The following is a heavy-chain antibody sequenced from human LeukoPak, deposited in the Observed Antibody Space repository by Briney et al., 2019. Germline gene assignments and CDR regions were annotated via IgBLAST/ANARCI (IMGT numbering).Heavy chain of an antibody. D-gene: IGHD5-24*01. CDR3: ARALVMATIIGYFDY. CDR2: IIPIFGTA. Sequence: GASVKVSCKASAYTFTSYAISWVRQAPGQGLEWMGGIIPIFGTANYAQKFQGRVTITADESTSTAYMELSSLRSEDTAVYYCARALVMATIIGYFDYWGQGTLVTVPS. CDR1: AYTFTSYA. V-gene: IGHV1-69*13. J-gene: IGHJ4*02.